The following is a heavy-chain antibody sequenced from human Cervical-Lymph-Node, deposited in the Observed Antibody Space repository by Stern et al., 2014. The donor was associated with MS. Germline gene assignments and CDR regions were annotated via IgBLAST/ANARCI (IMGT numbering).Heavy chain of an antibody. V-gene: IGHV1-2*06. D-gene: IGHD3-10*01. Sequence: VQLVESGTEVKKPGASVRVSCQASGYTFTDNYIHWVRQAPGQGLEWMGRINLDSGATKYEMQFQGRVTMTRDTSTNTAYMELSRLRSDDTAVFYCARGRGGSYFAKYAMDVWGQGTTVTVSS. CDR3: ARGRGGSYFAKYAMDV. CDR2: INLDSGAT. J-gene: IGHJ6*02. CDR1: GYTFTDNY.